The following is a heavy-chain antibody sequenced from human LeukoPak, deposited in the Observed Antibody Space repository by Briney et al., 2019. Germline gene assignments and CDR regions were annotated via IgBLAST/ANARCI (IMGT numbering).Heavy chain of an antibody. J-gene: IGHJ4*02. V-gene: IGHV4-34*01. D-gene: IGHD3-10*01. CDR1: GGSFGDYY. CDR3: GSLHQVRGDTVFDY. Sequence: PSETLSLTCAVYGGSFGDYYWNWVRQPPGKGLEWIGEINHSGSTTYNPSLKSRATISVDTSTSQFSLNLNSVTAADTAVYYCGSLHQVRGDTVFDYWGQGALVTVSS. CDR2: INHSGST.